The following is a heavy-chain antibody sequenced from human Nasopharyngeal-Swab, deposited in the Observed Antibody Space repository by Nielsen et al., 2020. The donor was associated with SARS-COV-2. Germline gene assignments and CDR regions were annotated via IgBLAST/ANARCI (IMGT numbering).Heavy chain of an antibody. CDR1: GYTFTGYY. D-gene: IGHD3-22*01. CDR3: ARGTYYYDSSGYYIDY. J-gene: IGHJ4*02. V-gene: IGHV1-2*06. Sequence: ASVKVSCKASGYTFTGYYMHWVRQAPGQGLEWMGRINPNSGGTNYAQKFRGRVTMTRDTSISTAYMELSRLRSDDTAVYYCARGTYYYDSSGYYIDYWGQGTLVTVSS. CDR2: INPNSGGT.